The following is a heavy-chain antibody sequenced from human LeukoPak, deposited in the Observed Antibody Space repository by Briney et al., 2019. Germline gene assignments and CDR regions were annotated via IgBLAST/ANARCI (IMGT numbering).Heavy chain of an antibody. CDR3: ARAAHDSSGYYQNYFDY. CDR2: ISAYNGNT. V-gene: IGHV1-18*01. CDR1: GYTFTSYG. D-gene: IGHD3-22*01. Sequence: GASVKVSCKASGYTFTSYGISWVRRAPGQGLEWMGWISAYNGNTNYAQKLQGRVTMTTDTSTSTAYMELRSLRSDDTAVYYCARAAHDSSGYYQNYFDYWGQGTLVTVSS. J-gene: IGHJ4*02.